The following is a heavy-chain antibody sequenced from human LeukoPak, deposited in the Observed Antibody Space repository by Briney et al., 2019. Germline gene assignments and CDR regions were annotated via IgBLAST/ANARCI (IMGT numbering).Heavy chain of an antibody. CDR1: GFTFSSYG. CDR2: ISYEGSNK. D-gene: IGHD3-22*01. J-gene: IGHJ4*02. Sequence: GRSLRLSCAASGFTFSSYGMHWVRQAPGKGLEWVAVISYEGSNKYYADSVKGRFTISRDNSKSTLYLQMNSLRVEDTAVYYCAKGSASSGYPRDYWGQGTLVTVSS. V-gene: IGHV3-30*18. CDR3: AKGSASSGYPRDY.